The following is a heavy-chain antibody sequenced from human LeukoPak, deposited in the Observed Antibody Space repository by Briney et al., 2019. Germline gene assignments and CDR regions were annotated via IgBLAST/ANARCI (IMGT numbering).Heavy chain of an antibody. V-gene: IGHV4-4*07. D-gene: IGHD5-18*01. CDR3: AREGLWLSYFDY. CDR2: IYISGST. Sequence: NPSETLSLTCTVSGGSISSDSWSWIRQPAGKGLEWIGRIYISGSTNSNPSLRSRVTMSVDSSKNQFSLRLSSVTAADTAVYYCAREGLWLSYFDYWGQGTLVTVSS. J-gene: IGHJ4*02. CDR1: GGSISSDS.